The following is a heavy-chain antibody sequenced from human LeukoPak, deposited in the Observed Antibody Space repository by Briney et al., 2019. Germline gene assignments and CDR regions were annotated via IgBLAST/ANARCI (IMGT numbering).Heavy chain of an antibody. Sequence: GGSLRLSCAASGFTFSKYWMTWVRQAPGKGLEWVANINQDGSEKFYVDSAKGRFTISRDNAKNSLYLQMNSLRAEDTAVYYCARDQRRHDVWGQGTTVTVSS. D-gene: IGHD5-24*01. CDR1: GFTFSKYW. CDR3: ARDQRRHDV. V-gene: IGHV3-7*01. CDR2: INQDGSEK. J-gene: IGHJ6*02.